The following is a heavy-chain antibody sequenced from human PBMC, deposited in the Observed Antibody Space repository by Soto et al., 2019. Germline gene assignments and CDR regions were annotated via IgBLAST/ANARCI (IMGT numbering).Heavy chain of an antibody. CDR3: GEDGYNKLHDYYYGIDV. CDR2: IIPIVGTA. CDR1: GGTFSSYA. J-gene: IGHJ6*01. V-gene: IGHV1-69*01. Sequence: QGQLVQSGAEVKKPGSTVKVSCKASGGTFSSYAISWVRQAPGQVLEWMGGIIPIVGTANYPQKLQRRVTITAEESTRTAYMELSRLRSEDTAVYYCGEDGYNKLHDYYYGIDVWGQGTTVTVFS. D-gene: IGHD5-12*01.